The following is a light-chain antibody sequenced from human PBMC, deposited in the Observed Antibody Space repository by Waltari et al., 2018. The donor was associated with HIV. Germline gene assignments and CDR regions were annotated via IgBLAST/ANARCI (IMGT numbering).Light chain of an antibody. J-gene: IGLJ3*02. CDR1: SNNVGFQG. CDR3: SAWDSSLNVWV. CDR2: RNN. V-gene: IGLV10-54*01. Sequence: QAGLTQPPSVSKGLRQTATLTCTGNSNNVGFQGAAWLQQHQGTPPKLLSYRNNYRPSGISERFSASRSGNTASLTISGLQPEDEADYYCSAWDSSLNVWVFGGGTKLTVL.